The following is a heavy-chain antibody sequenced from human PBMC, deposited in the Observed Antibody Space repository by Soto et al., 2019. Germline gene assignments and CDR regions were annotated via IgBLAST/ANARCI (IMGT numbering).Heavy chain of an antibody. CDR1: GGTFSSYA. V-gene: IGHV1-69*13. Sequence: SGKVSCKASGGTFSSYAISWVRQAHGQGLKWMGGIIPIFGTANYAQKFQGRVTITADESTSTACMELSSLRSEDTAVYYCASSYYDSSGYYFGHYYYGMDVWGQGTTVTVSS. J-gene: IGHJ6*02. CDR3: ASSYYDSSGYYFGHYYYGMDV. D-gene: IGHD3-22*01. CDR2: IIPIFGTA.